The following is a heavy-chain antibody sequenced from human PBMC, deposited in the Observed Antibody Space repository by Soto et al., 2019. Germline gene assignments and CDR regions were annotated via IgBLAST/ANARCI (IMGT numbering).Heavy chain of an antibody. J-gene: IGHJ4*02. D-gene: IGHD2-15*01. Sequence: QVQLAQSGAEVRKPGSSVKFSCRASGGSFSDFAFSWVRQAPGQGLEWMGGIIPMFAATKYAERFQGRVTITADASKTTVYLALSSLTSADSAVYYCARGGIVAVPAALSSYDDYTKYRFASWGQGTLVSVSS. CDR2: IIPMFAAT. V-gene: IGHV1-69*01. CDR3: ARGGIVAVPAALSSYDDYTKYRFAS. CDR1: GGSFSDFA.